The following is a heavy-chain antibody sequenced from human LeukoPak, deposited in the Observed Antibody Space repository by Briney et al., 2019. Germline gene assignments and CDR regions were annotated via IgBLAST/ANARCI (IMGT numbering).Heavy chain of an antibody. CDR2: IYYSGST. Sequence: SETLSLTCTVSGGSISSRSYYWGWIRQPPGKGLEGIGSIYYSGSTYYNPSLKSRVTVSAGTSKNQLSQKLRCVTAADTAVYYCARGHYYGSVPGRFDPWGQGTLVTVSS. J-gene: IGHJ5*02. CDR1: GGSISSRSYY. V-gene: IGHV4-39*07. D-gene: IGHD3-10*01. CDR3: ARGHYYGSVPGRFDP.